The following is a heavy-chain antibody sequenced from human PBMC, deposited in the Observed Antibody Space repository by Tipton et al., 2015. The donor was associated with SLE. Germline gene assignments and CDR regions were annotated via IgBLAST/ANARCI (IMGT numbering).Heavy chain of an antibody. J-gene: IGHJ3*02. CDR1: GGSISSSSYY. CDR3: ARVFGMVRPQGAFDI. Sequence: TLSLTCTVSGGSISSSSYYWGWIRQPPGKGLEWIGSIYHSGSTYYNPSLKSRVTISVDTSKNQFSLKLSSVTAADTAVYYCARVFGMVRPQGAFDIWGQGTMVTVSS. CDR2: IYHSGST. D-gene: IGHD3-10*01. V-gene: IGHV4-39*07.